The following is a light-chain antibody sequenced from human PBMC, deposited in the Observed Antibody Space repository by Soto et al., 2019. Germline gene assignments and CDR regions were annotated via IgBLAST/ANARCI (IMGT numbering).Light chain of an antibody. CDR3: QTWDTGIQV. CDR2: LNSDGSH. J-gene: IGLJ3*02. Sequence: QLVLTQSPSASASLGASVKLTCTLSSGHSNYAIAWYQQQPEKGPRYLMKLNSDGSHTKGDGIPDRFSGSRSGAERYLTISSLQSEDEADYYCQTWDTGIQVFGGGTKLTVL. CDR1: SGHSNYA. V-gene: IGLV4-69*01.